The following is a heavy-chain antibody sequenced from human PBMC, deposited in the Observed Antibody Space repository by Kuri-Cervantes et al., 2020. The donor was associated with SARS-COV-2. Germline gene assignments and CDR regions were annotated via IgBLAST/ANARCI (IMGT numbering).Heavy chain of an antibody. CDR2: IYSGGST. V-gene: IGHV3-66*02. J-gene: IGHJ4*02. CDR1: GFTFSSYS. D-gene: IGHD1-1*01. Sequence: GESLKISCAACGFTFSSYSMNWVRQAPGKGLEWVSVIYSGGSTYYADSVKGRFTISRDNSKNTLYLQMNSLRAEDTGVYYCARDLGTIQGGDYWGQGTLVTVSS. CDR3: ARDLGTIQGGDY.